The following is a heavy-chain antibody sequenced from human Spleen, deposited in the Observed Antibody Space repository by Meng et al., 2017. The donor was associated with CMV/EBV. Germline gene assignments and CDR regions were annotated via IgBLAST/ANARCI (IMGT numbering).Heavy chain of an antibody. D-gene: IGHD1-7*01. V-gene: IGHV1-18*01. J-gene: IGHJ5*02. CDR1: GYTFTSYG. CDR3: ARSDWNLSVVWWFDP. CDR2: ISGFNGNT. Sequence: ASVKVSCKASGYTFTSYGISWVRQAPGQGLEWMGWISGFNGNTNYAQRLQGRVTMTTDTSTNTAYMELRNLRSDDTAVYYCARSDWNLSVVWWFDPWGQGTLVTVSS.